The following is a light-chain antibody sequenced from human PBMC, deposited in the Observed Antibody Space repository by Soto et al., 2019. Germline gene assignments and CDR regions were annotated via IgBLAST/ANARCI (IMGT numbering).Light chain of an antibody. CDR3: QQYGSSPYT. J-gene: IGKJ2*01. CDR2: GAS. V-gene: IGKV3-20*01. CDR1: QSVSGSY. Sequence: EIVLTQSPGTLSLSPGDRTTLSCRASQSVSGSYLAWYQQKPGQAPRLLIYGASSRATDIPDRFSGSGSGTDFTLTISRLEPEDFAVYYCQQYGSSPYTFGQGTRLEIK.